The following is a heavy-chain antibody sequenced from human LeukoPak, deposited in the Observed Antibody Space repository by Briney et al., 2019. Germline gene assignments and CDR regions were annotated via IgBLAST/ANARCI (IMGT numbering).Heavy chain of an antibody. CDR3: ARDYDILTGFDY. D-gene: IGHD3-9*01. CDR1: GGSFSGYY. Sequence: SETLSLTCAVYGGSFSGYYWSWIRQPPGKGLEWIGEINHSGSTNYNPSLKSRVTISVDTSKNQFSLKLSSVTAADTAVYYCARDYDILTGFDYWGQGTLVTVSS. V-gene: IGHV4-34*01. CDR2: INHSGST. J-gene: IGHJ4*02.